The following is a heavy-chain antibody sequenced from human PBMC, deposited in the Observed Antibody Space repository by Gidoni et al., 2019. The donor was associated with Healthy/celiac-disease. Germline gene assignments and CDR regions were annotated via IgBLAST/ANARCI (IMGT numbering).Heavy chain of an antibody. V-gene: IGHV4-39*01. J-gene: IGHJ6*03. Sequence: QLQLQESGPGLVQPSETLSLTCTVSGGSISSSRYYWGWIRQPPGKGLEWIGGIYYSGRTYYHPSLKSRVTISVDTSKNQFSLKLSSVTAADTAVYYCARHRRSGYVNLFALDVWGKGTTVTVSS. D-gene: IGHD5-12*01. CDR3: ARHRRSGYVNLFALDV. CDR2: IYYSGRT. CDR1: GGSISSSRYY.